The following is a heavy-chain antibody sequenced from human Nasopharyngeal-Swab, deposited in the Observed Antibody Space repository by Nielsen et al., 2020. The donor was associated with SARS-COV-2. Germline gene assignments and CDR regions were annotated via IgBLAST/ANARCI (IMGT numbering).Heavy chain of an antibody. CDR3: ASLKVGITIFGVVTDRLLDY. CDR2: IYYSGST. Sequence: RQAPGTGLEWIGYIYYSGSTYYNPSLKSRVTISVDTSKNQFSLKLSSVTAADTAVYYCASLKVGITIFGVVTDRLLDYWGQGTLVTVSS. V-gene: IGHV4-30-4*01. D-gene: IGHD3-3*01. J-gene: IGHJ4*02.